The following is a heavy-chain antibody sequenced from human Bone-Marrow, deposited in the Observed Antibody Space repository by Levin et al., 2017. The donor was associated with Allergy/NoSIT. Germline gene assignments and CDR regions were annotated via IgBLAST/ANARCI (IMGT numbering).Heavy chain of an antibody. CDR3: ALATTFYFDY. Sequence: EASVKVSCKTSGYTFTSYSLHWVRQAPGQGLEWMGIINPSGGSTTYAQKFQGRVIMTKDTSTSTVYMELSSLRSEDMAVYYCALATTFYFDYWGQGTLVTVSS. CDR2: INPSGGST. V-gene: IGHV1-46*01. D-gene: IGHD5-12*01. CDR1: GYTFTSYS. J-gene: IGHJ4*02.